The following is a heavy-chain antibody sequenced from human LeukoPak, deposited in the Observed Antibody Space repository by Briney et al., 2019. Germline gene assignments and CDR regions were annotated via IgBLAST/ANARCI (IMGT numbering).Heavy chain of an antibody. J-gene: IGHJ4*02. CDR3: ARGWNSGWYFGY. CDR2: INHSGST. D-gene: IGHD6-19*01. CDR1: GGSFSGYY. V-gene: IGHV4-34*01. Sequence: SETLSLTCAVYGGSFSGYYWSWIRQPPGKGLEWIGEINHSGSTNYNPSLKSRVTISVDTSKNQFSLKLSSVTAADTAVYYCARGWNSGWYFGYGGQGTLVTVSS.